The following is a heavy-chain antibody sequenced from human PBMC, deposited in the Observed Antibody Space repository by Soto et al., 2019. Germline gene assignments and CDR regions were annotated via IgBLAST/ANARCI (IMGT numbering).Heavy chain of an antibody. D-gene: IGHD2-21*02. CDR2: IYYSGRT. CDR1: GESISSSSYY. J-gene: IGHJ4*02. V-gene: IGHV4-39*01. CDR3: ARQRTTVVTQAYFDH. Sequence: SETLSLTCTVSGESISSSSYYWGWIRQPPGKGLEWIGSIYYSGRTYYNPSFKSRVTISIDTSKNQFSLKLSSVTATDTAVYYCARQRTTVVTQAYFDHWGQGALVTVSS.